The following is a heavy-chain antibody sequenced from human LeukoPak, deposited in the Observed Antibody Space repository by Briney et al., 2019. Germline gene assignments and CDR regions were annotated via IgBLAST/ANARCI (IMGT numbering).Heavy chain of an antibody. Sequence: GGSLRLSCAASGFTFSSYSMNWVRQAPGKGLEWVSSISSSSSYIYYADSVKGRFTISRDNAKNSLYLQMHSLRAEDTAVYYCARYGDPSLDPYYYYGMDVWGQGTTVTVSS. CDR3: ARYGDPSLDPYYYYGMDV. CDR1: GFTFSSYS. V-gene: IGHV3-21*01. CDR2: ISSSSSYI. D-gene: IGHD4-17*01. J-gene: IGHJ6*02.